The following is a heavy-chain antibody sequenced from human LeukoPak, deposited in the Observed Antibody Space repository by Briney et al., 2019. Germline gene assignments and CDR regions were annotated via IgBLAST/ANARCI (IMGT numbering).Heavy chain of an antibody. V-gene: IGHV3-53*01. CDR1: GFTVSGNY. CDR3: ARAQHELETHYYYYYMDV. CDR2: IYSGGST. Sequence: GGSLRLSCAASGFTVSGNYMSWVRQAPGKGLEWVSVIYSGGSTYYTDSVKGRFTISRDKSKNTLYLQMNSQRAEDTAVYYCARAQHELETHYYYYYMDVWGKGTTVTVSS. D-gene: IGHD1-1*01. J-gene: IGHJ6*03.